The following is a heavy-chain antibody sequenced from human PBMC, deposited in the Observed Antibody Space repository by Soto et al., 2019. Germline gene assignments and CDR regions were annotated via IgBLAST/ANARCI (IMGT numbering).Heavy chain of an antibody. Sequence: PSETLSLTCTVSGDSVSSDNYYWTWIRHPPGKGLEWVGYIYNNESTNYNPSLKSRVTISVDTSKNQFSLKLNSVTAADTAVYYCARDSWYDNSGFYHLAFWGQGTLVTVSS. CDR2: IYNNEST. D-gene: IGHD3-22*01. CDR3: ARDSWYDNSGFYHLAF. J-gene: IGHJ4*02. V-gene: IGHV4-61*01. CDR1: GDSVSSDNYY.